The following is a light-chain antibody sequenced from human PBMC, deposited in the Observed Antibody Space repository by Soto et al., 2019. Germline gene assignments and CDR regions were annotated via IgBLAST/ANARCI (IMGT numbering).Light chain of an antibody. CDR3: QQSYSTPQT. CDR1: QSISMY. Sequence: DIQVTQSPSSLSASVGDRVTITWRASQSISMYLNWYQQKPGKAPKLLIFAAASLQSGVPSRFSGSGSGTDFTLTISSLQREDFATYYCQQSYSTPQTFGQGTKVEIK. CDR2: AAA. V-gene: IGKV1-39*01. J-gene: IGKJ1*01.